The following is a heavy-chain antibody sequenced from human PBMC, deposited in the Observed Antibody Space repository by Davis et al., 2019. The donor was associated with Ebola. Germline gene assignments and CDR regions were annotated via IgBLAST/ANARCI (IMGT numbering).Heavy chain of an antibody. Sequence: GESLKISCAASGFTFSGSAMHWVRQASGKGLEWVGRIRSKANSYATAYAASVKGRFTISRDDSKNTAYLQMNSLKTEDTAVYYCATQIGEQWLPRVFYGMGVWGQGTTVTVSS. V-gene: IGHV3-73*01. CDR1: GFTFSGSA. D-gene: IGHD6-19*01. J-gene: IGHJ6*02. CDR3: ATQIGEQWLPRVFYGMGV. CDR2: IRSKANSYAT.